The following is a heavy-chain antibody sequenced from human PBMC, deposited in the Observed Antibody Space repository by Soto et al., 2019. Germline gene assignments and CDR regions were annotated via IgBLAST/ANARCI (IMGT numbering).Heavy chain of an antibody. D-gene: IGHD6-19*01. Sequence: EVQLVESGGGLVQPGRSLRLSCAASGFTFDDYAMHWVRQAPGNGLEWVSGISWNSGSIGYADSVKGRFTISRDNAKNSLYLQMNSLRAEDTALYYCAKDKRAAVAGTVDYWGQGTLVTVSS. J-gene: IGHJ4*02. CDR2: ISWNSGSI. V-gene: IGHV3-9*01. CDR1: GFTFDDYA. CDR3: AKDKRAAVAGTVDY.